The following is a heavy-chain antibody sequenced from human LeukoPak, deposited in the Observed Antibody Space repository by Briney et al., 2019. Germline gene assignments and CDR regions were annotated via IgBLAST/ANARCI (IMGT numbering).Heavy chain of an antibody. CDR2: INHSGST. J-gene: IGHJ4*02. CDR1: GGSFSGYY. V-gene: IGHV4-34*01. D-gene: IGHD1-26*01. Sequence: SETLSLTCAVYGGSFSGYYWSWSRQPPGKGLEWIGEINHSGSTNYNPSLKSRVTISVDTSKNQFSLRLSSVTAADTAVYYCARTPYSGSHLDYWGQGTLVTVSS. CDR3: ARTPYSGSHLDY.